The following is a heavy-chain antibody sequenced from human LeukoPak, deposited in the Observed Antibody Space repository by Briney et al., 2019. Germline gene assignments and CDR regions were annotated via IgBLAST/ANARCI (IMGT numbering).Heavy chain of an antibody. CDR2: INHSGST. Sequence: SETLSLTCAVYGGSFSGYYWSWIRQPPGKGLEWIGEINHSGSTNYNPSLKSRVTISVDTSKNQFSLKLSSVTAADTAVYYCARGRYSSSWYRGGNFDYRGQGTLVTVSS. CDR1: GGSFSGYY. V-gene: IGHV4-34*01. CDR3: ARGRYSSSWYRGGNFDY. J-gene: IGHJ4*02. D-gene: IGHD6-13*01.